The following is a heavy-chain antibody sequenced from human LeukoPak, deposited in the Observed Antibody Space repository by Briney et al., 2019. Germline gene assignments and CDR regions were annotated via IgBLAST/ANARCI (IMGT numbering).Heavy chain of an antibody. CDR2: ISSSGSTI. J-gene: IGHJ4*02. Sequence: GGSLRLSCAASGFTFSSYEMNWVRQAPGKGLEWVSYISSSGSTIYYADSVKGRFTISRDNAKNSLYLQMNSLRAEDTAVYYCAKAILNGWYFDHWGQGTLVTVSS. CDR3: AKAILNGWYFDH. CDR1: GFTFSSYE. V-gene: IGHV3-48*03. D-gene: IGHD6-19*01.